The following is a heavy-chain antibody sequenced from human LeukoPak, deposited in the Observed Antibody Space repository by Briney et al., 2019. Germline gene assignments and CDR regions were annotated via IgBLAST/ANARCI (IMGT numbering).Heavy chain of an antibody. J-gene: IGHJ4*02. Sequence: ASVKVSCKASGYTFTSYAMHWVRQAPGQRLEWVGWINAGNGNTKYSQKFQGRVTITRDTSASTAYMELSSLRSEDTAVYYCARDRYTAMVRGYFDYWGQGTLVTVSS. D-gene: IGHD5-18*01. V-gene: IGHV1-3*01. CDR1: GYTFTSYA. CDR3: ARDRYTAMVRGYFDY. CDR2: INAGNGNT.